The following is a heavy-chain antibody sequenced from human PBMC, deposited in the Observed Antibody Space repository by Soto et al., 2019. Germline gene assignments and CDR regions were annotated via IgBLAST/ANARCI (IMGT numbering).Heavy chain of an antibody. J-gene: IGHJ3*02. D-gene: IGHD2-15*01. CDR3: ARGGVCSGGSCYPPGAFDI. CDR1: GFTFSTYN. Sequence: EVQLVESGGGLVKPGGSLRLSCAASGFTFSTYNMNWVRQAPGKGLEWVSSISSTSAYIYYADSMKGRFTSSRDNAQNVLYLQMNSMGVEDTAVYFCARGGVCSGGSCYPPGAFDIWGQGTAVIVSS. CDR2: ISSTSAYI. V-gene: IGHV3-21*01.